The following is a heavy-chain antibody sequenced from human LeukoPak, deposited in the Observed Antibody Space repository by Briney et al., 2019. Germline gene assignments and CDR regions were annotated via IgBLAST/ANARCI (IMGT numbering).Heavy chain of an antibody. J-gene: IGHJ6*02. CDR3: ASVTSMVRGVMLDV. V-gene: IGHV4-31*03. CDR2: IYYSGST. Sequence: PSETLSLTCTVSGGSISSGGYYWSWIRQHPGKGLEWIGYIYYSGSTYYNPSLKSRVTISVDTSKNQFSLKLSSVTATDTAVYYCASVTSMVRGVMLDVWGQGTTVTVSS. D-gene: IGHD3-10*01. CDR1: GGSISSGGYY.